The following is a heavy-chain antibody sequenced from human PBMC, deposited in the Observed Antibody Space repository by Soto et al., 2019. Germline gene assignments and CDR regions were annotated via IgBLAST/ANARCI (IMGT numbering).Heavy chain of an antibody. V-gene: IGHV3-15*01. CDR2: IKTKAEGETT. CDR1: GLTFNDVW. J-gene: IGHJ5*02. Sequence: DVQLVESGGGFVKPGGSLRLSCAASGLTFNDVWMSWVRQAPGKGLEWVGRIKTKAEGETTDYAAPVKGRFTISRDDSKNIVHLEMNNLKTEDTAVYYCTVRGGLLGPWGQGILVTVSS. CDR3: TVRGGLLGP. D-gene: IGHD3-16*01.